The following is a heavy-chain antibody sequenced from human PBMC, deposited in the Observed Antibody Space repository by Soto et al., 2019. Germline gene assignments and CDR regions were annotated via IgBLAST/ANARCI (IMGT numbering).Heavy chain of an antibody. CDR2: ISAYNGNT. CDR3: VGYSSSWATFDY. V-gene: IGHV1-18*01. J-gene: IGHJ4*02. D-gene: IGHD6-13*01. Sequence: ASVKVSCKASGYTFTSYDINWVRQATGQGLEWMGWISAYNGNTNYAQKLQGRVTMTTDTSTSTAYMELRSLRSDDTAVYYCVGYSSSWATFDYWGQGTLVTVSS. CDR1: GYTFTSYD.